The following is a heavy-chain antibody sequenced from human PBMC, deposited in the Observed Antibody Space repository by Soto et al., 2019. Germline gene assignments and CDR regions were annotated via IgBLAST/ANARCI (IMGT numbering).Heavy chain of an antibody. V-gene: IGHV3-23*01. CDR1: GFTFSSYG. Sequence: GGSLRLSCAASGFTFSSYGMTWVRQAPGKGLEWVSAIGGGGYNTYYADSVKGRFTISRDNSKSTLYLQMNSLRAEDAAVYYCTKLDSNNTEVWGQGTLVTVSS. CDR2: IGGGGYNT. J-gene: IGHJ4*02. CDR3: TKLDSNNTEV. D-gene: IGHD2-2*03.